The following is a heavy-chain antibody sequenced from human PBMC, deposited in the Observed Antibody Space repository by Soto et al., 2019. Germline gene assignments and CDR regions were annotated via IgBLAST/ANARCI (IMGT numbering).Heavy chain of an antibody. CDR1: GFTFSSYW. CDR2: IKQDGSEK. V-gene: IGHV3-7*01. Sequence: HPGGSLRLSCAASGFTFSSYWMSWVRQAPGKGLEWVANIKQDGSEKYYVDSVEGRFTISRDNAKNSLYLQMNSLRAEDTAVYYCARDPNIVLVPAALRSYYYYYGMDVWGQGTTVTV. D-gene: IGHD2-2*01. J-gene: IGHJ6*02. CDR3: ARDPNIVLVPAALRSYYYYYGMDV.